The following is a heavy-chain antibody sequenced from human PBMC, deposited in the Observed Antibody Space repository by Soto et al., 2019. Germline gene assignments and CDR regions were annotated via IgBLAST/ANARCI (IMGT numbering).Heavy chain of an antibody. V-gene: IGHV3-53*01. Sequence: RGSLRLSCAISVFSVSSNYLSWFRQAPGKGLEWVSVHYSGGSTYYADSVQGRFTISRDKSNNTLYLQMRRVRAEDTAVYFCARHRHPRGTVGATSPLDPWGQGTQVTVSS. CDR3: ARHRHPRGTVGATSPLDP. D-gene: IGHD1-26*01. CDR1: VFSVSSNY. J-gene: IGHJ5*02. CDR2: HYSGGST.